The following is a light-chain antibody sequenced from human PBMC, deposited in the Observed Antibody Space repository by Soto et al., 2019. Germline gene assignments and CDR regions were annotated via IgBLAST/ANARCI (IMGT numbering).Light chain of an antibody. Sequence: VMTQSPTTLSVSPGERATLSCRASHSVGSNLAWYQQNPGQAPRLLIYGASTRATGVPARFSGSGSATQFTLTISSLQSEDFGFYYCHQYKQWPVAFGGGTKVEIK. CDR2: GAS. J-gene: IGKJ4*01. CDR3: HQYKQWPVA. CDR1: HSVGSN. V-gene: IGKV3-15*01.